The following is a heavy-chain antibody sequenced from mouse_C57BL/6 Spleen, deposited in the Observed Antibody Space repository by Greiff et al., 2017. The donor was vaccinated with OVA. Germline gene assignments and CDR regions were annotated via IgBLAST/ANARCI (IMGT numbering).Heavy chain of an antibody. CDR1: GYTFTSYW. V-gene: IGHV1-59*01. Sequence: QVQLQQPGAELVRPGTSVKLSCKASGYTFTSYWMHWVKQRPGQGLEWIGVIDPSDSYTNYNQKFKGKATLTVDTSSSTAYMQHSSLTSEDSAVYYCARNGYETGYYDYWGQGTTLTVSS. CDR2: IDPSDSYT. D-gene: IGHD2-3*01. J-gene: IGHJ2*01. CDR3: ARNGYETGYYDY.